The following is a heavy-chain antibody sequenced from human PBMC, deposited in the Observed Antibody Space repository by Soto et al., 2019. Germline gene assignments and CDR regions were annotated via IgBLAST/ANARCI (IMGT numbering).Heavy chain of an antibody. CDR1: GYTFTGYY. CDR3: ASPLYGSGKDYYYYGMDV. V-gene: IGHV1-2*02. J-gene: IGHJ6*02. D-gene: IGHD3-10*01. Sequence: ASVKVSCKASGYTFTGYYMHWVRQAPGQGLEWMGWINPNSGGTKYAQKFQGRVTMTRDTSISTAYMELSRLRSDDTAVFYCASPLYGSGKDYYYYGMDVWGQGTTVTVSS. CDR2: INPNSGGT.